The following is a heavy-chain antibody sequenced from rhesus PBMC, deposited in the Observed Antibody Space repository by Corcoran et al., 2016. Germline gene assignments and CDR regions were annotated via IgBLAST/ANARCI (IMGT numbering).Heavy chain of an antibody. CDR3: ARAKTQGYYFDY. Sequence: QVQPQESGPGLVKPSETLSLTCAVSGYSISSGYGWGWIRQPPGKGREWIGQIYGGRGSTSSNPSLKSRVTVSKDTSKNQFSLKLSSVTAADTAVYYCARAKTQGYYFDYWGQGVLVTVSS. J-gene: IGHJ4*01. D-gene: IGHD3-40*01. CDR2: IYGGRGST. CDR1: GYSISSGYG. V-gene: IGHV4-127*01.